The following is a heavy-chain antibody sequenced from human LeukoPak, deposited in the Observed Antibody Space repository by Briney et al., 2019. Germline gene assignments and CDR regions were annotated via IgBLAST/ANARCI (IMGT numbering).Heavy chain of an antibody. J-gene: IGHJ5*02. CDR2: IYHSGST. Sequence: PSETLSLTCTVSGGSISSGGYYWSWIRQPPGKGLEWIGYIYHSGSTYYNPSLKSRVTISVDRSKNQFSLKLSSVTAADTAVYYCARRVPAAINWFDPWGQGTLVTVSS. CDR1: GGSISSGGYY. CDR3: ARRVPAAINWFDP. V-gene: IGHV4-30-2*01. D-gene: IGHD2-2*01.